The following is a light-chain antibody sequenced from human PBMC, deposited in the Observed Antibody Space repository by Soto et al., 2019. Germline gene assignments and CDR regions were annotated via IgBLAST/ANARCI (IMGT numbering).Light chain of an antibody. J-gene: IGKJ1*01. Sequence: DIVMTQSPLSLPVTPGEPASISCRSSQSLRHFNGYNYVDWYLQKPGQSPQLLIYEVYNRFSGVQDRFSGSGSGTDFTLKIRRVEAEDVGVYYCMQAIDIPWTFGQGTKVDNK. V-gene: IGKV2-29*03. CDR1: QSLRHFNGYNY. CDR2: EVY. CDR3: MQAIDIPWT.